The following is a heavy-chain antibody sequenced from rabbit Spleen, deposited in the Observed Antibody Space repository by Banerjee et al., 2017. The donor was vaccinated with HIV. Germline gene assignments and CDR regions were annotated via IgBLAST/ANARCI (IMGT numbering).Heavy chain of an antibody. D-gene: IGHD3-1*01. Sequence: QSLEESGGGLVQPEGSLTLTCTASGFSFSSRYYMCWVRQAPGKGLEWIGCIGFGSTGNTYYASWAKGRFTISKTSSTTVTLQMTSLTAADTATYFCARSTYGGHIYAMGLWGPGTLVTVS. CDR1: GFSFSSRYY. CDR3: ARSTYGGHIYAMGL. V-gene: IGHV1S40*01. CDR2: IGFGSTGNT. J-gene: IGHJ4*01.